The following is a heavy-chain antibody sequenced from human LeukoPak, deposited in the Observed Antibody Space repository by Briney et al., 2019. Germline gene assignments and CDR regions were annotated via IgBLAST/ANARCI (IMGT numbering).Heavy chain of an antibody. CDR2: IIPIFGTA. J-gene: IGHJ6*04. V-gene: IGHV1-69*01. CDR1: GGTYSSYA. CDR3: ARVLLERGYSYGSGLDYYGMDV. Sequence: SVKVSCKASGGTYSSYAISWVPQAPGQGLEWMGGIIPIFGTANYAQKFQRRVTITADESTSTAYMELSSLRSEDTAVYYCARVLLERGYSYGSGLDYYGMDVWGKGTTVTVS. D-gene: IGHD5-18*01.